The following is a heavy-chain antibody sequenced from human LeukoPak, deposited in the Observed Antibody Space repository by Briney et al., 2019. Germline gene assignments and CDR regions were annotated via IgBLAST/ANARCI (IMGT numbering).Heavy chain of an antibody. CDR3: ARDGTHGHFDWLLRH. V-gene: IGHV1-18*04. CDR2: ISAYNGNT. D-gene: IGHD3-9*01. CDR1: GYTFTSYG. J-gene: IGHJ4*02. Sequence: ASVKVSCKASGYTFTSYGISWVRQAPGQGLEWMGWISAYNGNTNYAQKLQGRVTMTTDTSTSTAYMELGSLRSDDTAVYYCARDGTHGHFDWLLRHWGQGTLVTVSS.